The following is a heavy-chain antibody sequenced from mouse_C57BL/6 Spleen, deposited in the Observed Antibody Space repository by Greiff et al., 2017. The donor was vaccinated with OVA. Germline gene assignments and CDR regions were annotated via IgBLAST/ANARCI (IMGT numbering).Heavy chain of an antibody. CDR2: ISSGGSYT. Sequence: DVMLVESGGDLVKPGGSLKLSCAASGFTFSSYGMSWVRQTPDKRLEWVATISSGGSYTYYPDSVTGRFTISRDNAKNTLYLQMSSLKSEDTAMYYCARQGTAQAGYFDYWGQGTTLTVSS. J-gene: IGHJ2*01. D-gene: IGHD3-2*02. V-gene: IGHV5-6*02. CDR3: ARQGTAQAGYFDY. CDR1: GFTFSSYG.